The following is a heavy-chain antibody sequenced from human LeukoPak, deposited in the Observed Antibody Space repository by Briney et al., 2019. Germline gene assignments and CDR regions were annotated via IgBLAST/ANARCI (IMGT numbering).Heavy chain of an antibody. CDR2: IYYGGSS. J-gene: IGHJ6*02. CDR1: GGSISSSSYY. Sequence: SETLSLTCTVSGGSISSSSYYWGWIRQPPGKGLEWIGSIYYGGSSYYNPSLKSRVTISVDTSKNQFSLKLSSVTAADTAVYYCARHSGRVAAKVDVWGQGTTVTVSS. CDR3: ARHSGRVAAKVDV. D-gene: IGHD6-6*01. V-gene: IGHV4-39*01.